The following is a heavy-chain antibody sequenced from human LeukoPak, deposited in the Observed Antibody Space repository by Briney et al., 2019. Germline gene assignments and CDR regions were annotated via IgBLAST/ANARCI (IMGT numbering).Heavy chain of an antibody. Sequence: SESLSLTCAVYGGSFSGYYLSWIRQPPGKGLEWIGEINSSGSTYYKQSLKSRVTISVDTSKNQLSLKLSSVSAADTAVYYCASTQVVTANRGPSYRGQGTLVTVSS. CDR3: ASTQVVTANRGPSY. V-gene: IGHV4-34*01. D-gene: IGHD2-21*02. CDR2: INSSGST. CDR1: GGSFSGYY. J-gene: IGHJ4*02.